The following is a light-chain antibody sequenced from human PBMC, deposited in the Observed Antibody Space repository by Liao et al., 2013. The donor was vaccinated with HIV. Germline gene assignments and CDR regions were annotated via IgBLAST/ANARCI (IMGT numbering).Light chain of an antibody. J-gene: IGLJ1*01. V-gene: IGLV3-25*03. Sequence: SYELTQPPSVSVSPGQTARITCSGDGLARHYGCWYQQKPGQAPVLLIYKDNERSSGIPERFSGSSSGTTVTLTISGVQAEDEADYYCQTWDSTSYVFGTGTKVIVL. CDR2: KDN. CDR1: GLARHY. CDR3: QTWDSTSYV.